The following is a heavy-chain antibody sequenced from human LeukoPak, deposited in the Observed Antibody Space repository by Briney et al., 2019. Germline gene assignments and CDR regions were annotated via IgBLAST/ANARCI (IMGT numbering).Heavy chain of an antibody. CDR1: GFTFGGYG. CDR3: TRYNNDHFDY. D-gene: IGHD1-14*01. V-gene: IGHV3-33*01. CDR2: IAYDGGRA. J-gene: IGHJ4*02. Sequence: GSLRLSCAGSGFTFGGYGMHWFRQTPGKGLEWVAVIAYDGGRAFYADSVKDRFTISRDNSKNTMSVQMDDLRAEDTAVYYCTRYNNDHFDYWGQGTLVTVSS.